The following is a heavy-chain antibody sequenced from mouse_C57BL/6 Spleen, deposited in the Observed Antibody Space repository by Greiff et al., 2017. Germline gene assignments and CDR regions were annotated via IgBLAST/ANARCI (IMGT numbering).Heavy chain of an antibody. D-gene: IGHD1-1*01. J-gene: IGHJ4*01. V-gene: IGHV1-15*01. Sequence: VQLQQSGAELVRPGASVTLSCKASGYTFTDYEMHWVKQTPVHGLEWIGAIDPETGGTAYNQKFKGKAILTADKSSSTAYMELRSLTSEDSAVYYCTRRPPYYYGSAMDYWGQGTSVTVSS. CDR1: GYTFTDYE. CDR3: TRRPPYYYGSAMDY. CDR2: IDPETGGT.